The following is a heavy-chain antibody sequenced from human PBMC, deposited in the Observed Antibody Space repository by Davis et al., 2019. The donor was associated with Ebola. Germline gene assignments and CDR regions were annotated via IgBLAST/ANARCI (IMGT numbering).Heavy chain of an antibody. CDR3: ARSPRGAAAIVLNGMDV. CDR1: GYTFTGYY. J-gene: IGHJ6*02. CDR2: INPNSGGT. V-gene: IGHV1-2*04. D-gene: IGHD2-2*01. Sequence: ASVTVSCKASGYTFTGYYMHWVRQAPGQGLEWMGWINPNSGGTNYAQKFQGWVTMTRDTSISTAYMELSRLRSDDTAVYYCARSPRGAAAIVLNGMDVWGQGTTVTVSS.